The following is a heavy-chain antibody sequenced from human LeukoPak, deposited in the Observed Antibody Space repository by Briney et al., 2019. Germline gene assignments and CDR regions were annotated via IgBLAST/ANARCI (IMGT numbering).Heavy chain of an antibody. V-gene: IGHV3-30*18. D-gene: IGHD5-18*01. CDR1: GFTFSSYG. Sequence: GGSLRLSCAASGFTFSSYGMQWVRQAPGKGLEWVAVISHDGTVQHYADPVKGRFTISRDNSDNTLYLQMNSLRDEDTAMYYCAKEGTAMASSYFDYWGQGTLITVSS. J-gene: IGHJ4*02. CDR3: AKEGTAMASSYFDY. CDR2: ISHDGTVQ.